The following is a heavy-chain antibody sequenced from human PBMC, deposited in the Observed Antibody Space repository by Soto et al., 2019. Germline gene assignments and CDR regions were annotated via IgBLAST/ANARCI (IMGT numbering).Heavy chain of an antibody. V-gene: IGHV1-58*01. J-gene: IGHJ3*02. CDR3: AAGEYYDFWSGSPDAFDI. CDR2: IVVGSGNT. Sequence: SVKVSCKASGFTFTSSAVQWVRQARGQRLEWIGWIVVGSGNTNYAQKFQERVTITRDMSTSTAYMELSSLRSEDTAVYYCAAGEYYDFWSGSPDAFDIWGQGTMVTVSS. CDR1: GFTFTSSA. D-gene: IGHD3-3*01.